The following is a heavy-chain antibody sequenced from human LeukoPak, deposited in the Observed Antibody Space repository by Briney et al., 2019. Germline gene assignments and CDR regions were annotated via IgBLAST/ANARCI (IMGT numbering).Heavy chain of an antibody. V-gene: IGHV1-69*05. CDR2: IIPILGTA. Sequence: ASVKVSCKASGSTFSSYAISWVRQAPGQGLEWMGGIIPILGTANYAQKFQGRVTITTDESTSTAYMELSSLRSEDTAVYYCARPTVTNYYYYMDVWGKGTTVTVSS. CDR3: ARPTVTNYYYYMDV. J-gene: IGHJ6*03. D-gene: IGHD4-11*01. CDR1: GSTFSSYA.